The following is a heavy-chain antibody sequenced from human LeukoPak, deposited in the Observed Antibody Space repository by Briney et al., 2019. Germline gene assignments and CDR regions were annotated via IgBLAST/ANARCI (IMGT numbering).Heavy chain of an antibody. J-gene: IGHJ2*01. CDR1: GGSISSGGYS. D-gene: IGHD1-26*01. CDR3: AKKLGATGYFDL. Sequence: SQTLSLTCAVSGGSISSGGYSWSWLRQPPGKGLEWIGYIYHSGSTYYNPSLKSRVTISVDRSKNQFSLKLSSVTAADTAVYYCAKKLGATGYFDLWGRGTLVTVSS. V-gene: IGHV4-30-2*01. CDR2: IYHSGST.